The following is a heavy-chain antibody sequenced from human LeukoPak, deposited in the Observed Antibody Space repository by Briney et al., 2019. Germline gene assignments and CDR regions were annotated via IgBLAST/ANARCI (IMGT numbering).Heavy chain of an antibody. CDR2: INSAGDLT. Sequence: GGPLSLSCAASGFIFCLYVMHGVRRAPGKGLEYGSGINSAGDLTYNVRSVKGRFVVSRDNSKNTLYLPMGSLRAGDMAVYYCARDLDDSGHYYSFYMDIWGKGTTVTVSS. CDR3: ARDLDDSGHYYSFYMDI. D-gene: IGHD3-3*01. J-gene: IGHJ6*03. CDR1: GFIFCLYV. V-gene: IGHV3-64*01.